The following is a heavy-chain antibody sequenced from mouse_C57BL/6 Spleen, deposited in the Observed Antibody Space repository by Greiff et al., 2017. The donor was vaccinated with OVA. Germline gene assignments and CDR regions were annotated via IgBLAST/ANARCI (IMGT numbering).Heavy chain of an antibody. CDR1: GFSLTSYG. J-gene: IGHJ4*01. CDR2: IWSDGST. V-gene: IGHV2-6-1*01. Sequence: QVQLKESGPGLVAPSQSLSITCTVSGFSLTSYGVHWVRQPPGKGLEWLVVIWSDGSTTYNSALKSRLSISKDSSKSRVFLKMNSLQTDDTAMYYCARHGNYVYYAMDYWGQGTSVTVSS. D-gene: IGHD2-1*01. CDR3: ARHGNYVYYAMDY.